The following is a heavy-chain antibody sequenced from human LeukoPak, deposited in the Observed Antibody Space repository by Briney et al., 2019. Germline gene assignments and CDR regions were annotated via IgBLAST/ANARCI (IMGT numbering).Heavy chain of an antibody. J-gene: IGHJ4*02. CDR1: GGSISSGGYY. Sequence: SQTLSLTCTVSGGSISSGGYYWSWIRQHPGKGLEWIGYIYYSGSTYYNPSLKSRVTISVDTSKNQFSLKLGSVTAADTAVYFCARTYDDNEENYFDYWGQGTLVTVSS. D-gene: IGHD4-17*01. CDR3: ARTYDDNEENYFDY. CDR2: IYYSGST. V-gene: IGHV4-31*03.